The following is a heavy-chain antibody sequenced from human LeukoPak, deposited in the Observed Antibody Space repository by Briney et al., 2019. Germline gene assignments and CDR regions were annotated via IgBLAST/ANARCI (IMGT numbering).Heavy chain of an antibody. Sequence: EASVKVSCKASGYTFTSYYMHWVRQAPGQGLEWMGIINPSGGSTSYAQKFQGRVTMTRDTSTSTVYMELSSLRSEDTAVYYYARARSHFIAAAGTGWFDPWGQGTLVTASS. V-gene: IGHV1-46*01. D-gene: IGHD6-13*01. CDR3: ARARSHFIAAAGTGWFDP. CDR1: GYTFTSYY. CDR2: INPSGGST. J-gene: IGHJ5*02.